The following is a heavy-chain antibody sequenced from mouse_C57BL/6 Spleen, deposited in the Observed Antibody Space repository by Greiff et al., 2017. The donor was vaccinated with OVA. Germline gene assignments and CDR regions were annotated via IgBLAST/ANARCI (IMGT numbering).Heavy chain of an antibody. V-gene: IGHV3-6*01. CDR1: GYSITSGYY. CDR3: ARDLDYRYFDY. D-gene: IGHD5-5*01. Sequence: EVKVEESGPGLVKPSQSLSLTCSVTGYSITSGYYWNWIRQFPGNKLEWMGYISYDGSNNYNPSLKNRISITRDTSKNQFFLKLNSVTTEDTATYYCARDLDYRYFDYWGQGTTLTVSS. J-gene: IGHJ2*01. CDR2: ISYDGSN.